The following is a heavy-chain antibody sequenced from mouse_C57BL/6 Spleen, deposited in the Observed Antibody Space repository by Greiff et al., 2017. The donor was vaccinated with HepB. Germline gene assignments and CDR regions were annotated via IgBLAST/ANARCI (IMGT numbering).Heavy chain of an antibody. J-gene: IGHJ3*01. CDR3: ARRAY. CDR2: ISSGSSTI. Sequence: DVHLVESGGGLVKPGGSLKLSCAASGFTFSDYGMHCVRQAPEKGLEWVAYISSGSSTIYYADTVKGRFTISRDNAKNTLFLQMTSLRSEDTAMYYCARRAYWGQGTLVTVAA. V-gene: IGHV5-17*01. CDR1: GFTFSDYG.